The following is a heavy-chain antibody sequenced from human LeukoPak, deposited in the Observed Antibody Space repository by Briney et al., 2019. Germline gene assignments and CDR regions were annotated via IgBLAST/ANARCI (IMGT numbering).Heavy chain of an antibody. CDR1: GGTYSSYA. V-gene: IGHV1-69*05. CDR2: IIPIFGTA. J-gene: IGHJ5*02. Sequence: SVKVSCKASGGTYSSYAISWVRQAPGQGLEWMGGIIPIFGTANYAQKFQGRVTITTDESTSTAYMELSSLRSEDTAVYYCARENRFSSTDWFDPWGQGTLVTVSS. CDR3: ARENRFSSTDWFDP. D-gene: IGHD6-13*01.